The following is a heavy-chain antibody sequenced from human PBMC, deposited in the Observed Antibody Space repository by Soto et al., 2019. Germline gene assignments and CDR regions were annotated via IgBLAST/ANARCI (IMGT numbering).Heavy chain of an antibody. CDR2: FDPEDGET. D-gene: IGHD2-2*01. V-gene: IGHV1-24*01. J-gene: IGHJ3*02. CDR1: GYTLTELS. CDR3: AAKLPYCSSTSCYYAFDI. Sequence: GASVKVSCKVSGYTLTELSMHWVRRAPGKGLEWMGGFDPEDGETIYAQKFQGRVTMTEDTSTDTAYMELSSLRSEDTAVYYCAAKLPYCSSTSCYYAFDIWGQGTMVTVSS.